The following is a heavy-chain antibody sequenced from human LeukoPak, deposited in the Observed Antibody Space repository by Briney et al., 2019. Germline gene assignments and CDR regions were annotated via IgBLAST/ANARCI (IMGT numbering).Heavy chain of an antibody. D-gene: IGHD3-3*01. J-gene: IGHJ6*03. CDR3: ARCPRQPFWSGYRLYYYYMDV. CDR2: IKQDGSEK. Sequence: SGGSLRLSCAASGFTFSSYWMSWVRQAPGKGLEWVANIKQDGSEKYYVDSVKGRFTISRDNAKNSLYLQMNSLRPEHTAVYYCARCPRQPFWSGYRLYYYYMDVWGKGTTVTVSS. V-gene: IGHV3-7*01. CDR1: GFTFSSYW.